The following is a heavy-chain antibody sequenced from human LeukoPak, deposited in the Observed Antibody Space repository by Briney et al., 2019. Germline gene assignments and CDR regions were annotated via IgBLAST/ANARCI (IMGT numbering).Heavy chain of an antibody. CDR2: ISSSSTTI. D-gene: IGHD6-13*01. CDR1: GFTFSNYN. Sequence: GGSLRLSCAASGFTFSNYNMNWVRQAPGKGLEWVPYISSSSTTIYYADSVKGRFTISRDNAKNSLYLQMNSLRAEDTAVYYCARDQYSSIDYWGQGTLVTVSS. V-gene: IGHV3-48*04. CDR3: ARDQYSSIDY. J-gene: IGHJ4*02.